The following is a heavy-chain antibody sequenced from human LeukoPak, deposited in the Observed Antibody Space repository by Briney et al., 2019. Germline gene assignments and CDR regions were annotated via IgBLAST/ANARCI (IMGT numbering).Heavy chain of an antibody. CDR2: ISGSGGST. J-gene: IGHJ6*03. CDR1: GFTFSSYG. Sequence: GGSLRLSCAASGFTFSSYGMSWVRQAPGKGLEWVSAISGSGGSTYYADSVKGRFTISRDNAKNSLYLQMSSLSAEDTAVYYCARQRWFGEFKYYYMDVWGKGTTVTVSS. D-gene: IGHD3-10*01. V-gene: IGHV3-23*01. CDR3: ARQRWFGEFKYYYMDV.